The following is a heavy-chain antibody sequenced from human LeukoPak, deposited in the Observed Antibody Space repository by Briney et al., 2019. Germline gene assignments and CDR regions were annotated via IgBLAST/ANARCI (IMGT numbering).Heavy chain of an antibody. CDR1: GYTFTSYD. CDR3: ARAPSLRFLEWLRTLNWFDP. J-gene: IGHJ5*02. V-gene: IGHV1-8*01. D-gene: IGHD3-3*01. CDR2: MNPNSGNT. Sequence: ASVKVSCKASGYTFTSYDINWVRQATGQGLEWMGWMNPNSGNTGYAQKLQGRVTMTRNTSISTAYMELSSLRSEDTAAYYCARAPSLRFLEWLRTLNWFDPWGQGTLVTVSS.